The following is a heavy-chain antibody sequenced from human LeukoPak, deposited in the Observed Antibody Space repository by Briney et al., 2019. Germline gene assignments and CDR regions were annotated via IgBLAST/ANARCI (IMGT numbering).Heavy chain of an antibody. D-gene: IGHD3-22*01. CDR3: ARPYYYDSSGYYYYGY. J-gene: IGHJ4*02. Sequence: PRGSLRLSCAASGFTFSSYWMHWVRQAPGKGLVWVSRINSDGSSTSYADSVKGRFTISRDNAKNTLYLQMNSLRAEDTAVYYCARPYYYDSSGYYYYGYWGQGTLVTVSS. CDR1: GFTFSSYW. V-gene: IGHV3-74*01. CDR2: INSDGSST.